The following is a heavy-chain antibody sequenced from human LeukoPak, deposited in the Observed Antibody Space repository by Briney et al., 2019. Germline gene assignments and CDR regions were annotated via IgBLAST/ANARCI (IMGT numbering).Heavy chain of an antibody. CDR2: IYHSGHT. CDR1: GASISSDY. Sequence: PSETLSLTCTVSGASISSDYWSWIRQPPGNRLEWIGYIYHSGHTMSNPSLKSRVTISIDTSNNQFSLKLSSVTAADTAVYYCARHPFQYPFDYWGPGTLVSVSS. J-gene: IGHJ4*02. CDR3: ARHPFQYPFDY. D-gene: IGHD2/OR15-2a*01. V-gene: IGHV4-59*08.